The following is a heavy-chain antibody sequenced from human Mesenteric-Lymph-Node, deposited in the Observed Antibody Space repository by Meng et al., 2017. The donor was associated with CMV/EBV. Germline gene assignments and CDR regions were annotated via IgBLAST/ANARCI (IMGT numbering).Heavy chain of an antibody. V-gene: IGHV4-61*01. CDR3: ARDQPADLGYYYGMDV. Sequence: GSLRLSCTVSGGSVSSGSYYWSWIRQPPGKGLEWIGYIYYSGSTNYNPSLKSRVTISVDTSKNQFSLKLSSVTAADTAVYYCARDQPADLGYYYGMDVWGQGTTVTVSS. CDR1: GGSVSSGSYY. CDR2: IYYSGST. J-gene: IGHJ6*02.